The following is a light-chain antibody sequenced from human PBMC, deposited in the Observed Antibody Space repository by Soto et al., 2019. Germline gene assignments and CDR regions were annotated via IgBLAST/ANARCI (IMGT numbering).Light chain of an antibody. Sequence: QSALTQPDSVSGSPGRSITISCTGTSSDVGGYNYVSWYQQHPGKAPKLIIYEVSNRPSGVSNRFSGSKSGNTASLTIPGLQAEDEADYYCSSYTSSRIYVFGSGTKVTVL. V-gene: IGLV2-14*01. J-gene: IGLJ1*01. CDR3: SSYTSSRIYV. CDR1: SSDVGGYNY. CDR2: EVS.